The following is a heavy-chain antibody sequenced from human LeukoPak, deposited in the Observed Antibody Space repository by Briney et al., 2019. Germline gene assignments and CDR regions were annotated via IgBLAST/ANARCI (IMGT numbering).Heavy chain of an antibody. D-gene: IGHD3-22*01. CDR2: FDPEDGET. CDR1: GHTLTELS. J-gene: IGHJ4*02. Sequence: GASVKVSCKVSGHTLTELSMHWVRQAPGEGLEWMGGFDPEDGETIYAQKFQGRVTMTEDTSTDTAYMELSSLRSEDTAVYYCATLPPYYYDSSGRNSYWGQGTLVTVSS. V-gene: IGHV1-24*01. CDR3: ATLPPYYYDSSGRNSY.